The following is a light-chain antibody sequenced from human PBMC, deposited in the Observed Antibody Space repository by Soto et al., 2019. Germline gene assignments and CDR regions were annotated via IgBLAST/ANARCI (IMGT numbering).Light chain of an antibody. Sequence: IVMTQSPLSLPVTPGEPASISCRSSQSLLHSNGYNYLDWYLQKPGQSPQLLIYLGSNRASGVPDRFSGSGSGIDFTLKISRVEAEDVGVYYCMQALQPLFTFGPGTKVDIK. CDR1: QSLLHSNGYNY. J-gene: IGKJ3*01. CDR2: LGS. V-gene: IGKV2-28*01. CDR3: MQALQPLFT.